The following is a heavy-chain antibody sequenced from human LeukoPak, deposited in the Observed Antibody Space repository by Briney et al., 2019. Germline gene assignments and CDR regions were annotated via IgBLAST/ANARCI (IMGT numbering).Heavy chain of an antibody. CDR1: GFTFSSYA. CDR2: VTVSGGGT. Sequence: PGGSLRLSCTASGFTFSSYAMSWVRQAPGRGLEWVSTVTVSGGGTYYGDSVKGRFTISRDNSKNTLYLQMNSLRAEDTAVYYCAKRAARPAYYFDFWGQGTLVTISS. V-gene: IGHV3-23*01. D-gene: IGHD6-6*01. J-gene: IGHJ4*02. CDR3: AKRAARPAYYFDF.